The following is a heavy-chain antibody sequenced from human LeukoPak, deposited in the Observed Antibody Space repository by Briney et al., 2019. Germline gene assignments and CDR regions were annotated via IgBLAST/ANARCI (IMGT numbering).Heavy chain of an antibody. D-gene: IGHD2-2*01. J-gene: IGHJ6*03. V-gene: IGHV4-34*01. CDR3: ARLVVVPAATLVFGYYYYYMDV. Sequence: KPSETLSLTCAVYGGSFSGYYWSWIRQPPGKGLEWIGEINHSGSTNYNPSLKSRVTISVDTSKNQFSLKLSSVTAADTAVYYCARLVVVPAATLVFGYYYYYMDVWGKGTTVTVSS. CDR2: INHSGST. CDR1: GGSFSGYY.